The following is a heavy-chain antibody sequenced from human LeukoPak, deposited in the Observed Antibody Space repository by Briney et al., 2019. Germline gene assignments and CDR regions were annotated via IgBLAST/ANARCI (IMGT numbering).Heavy chain of an antibody. V-gene: IGHV1-24*01. Sequence: ASVKVSCKVSGYTLTELSMHWVRQAPGKGLEWMGGFDPEDGETIYAQKFQGRVTMTEDTSTDTAYMELSSLRSEDTAVYYCATRSVGVDSSGYPFDYWGQGTLLTVSS. D-gene: IGHD3-22*01. J-gene: IGHJ4*02. CDR2: FDPEDGET. CDR3: ATRSVGVDSSGYPFDY. CDR1: GYTLTELS.